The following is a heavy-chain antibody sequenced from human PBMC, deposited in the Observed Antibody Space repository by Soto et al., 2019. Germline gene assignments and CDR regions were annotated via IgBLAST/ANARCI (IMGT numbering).Heavy chain of an antibody. V-gene: IGHV4-30-2*01. CDR1: GGSVNSGGYS. CDR2: IDQSGTT. Sequence: TLSLTCAVSGGSVNSGGYSWSWLRQAPGKGLEWIGYIDQSGTTYSNPSLKSPVTLSVDKSKNQFSLNLSSVTAPDTAVYYCARETRARFDPWGQGTPVTVSS. CDR3: ARETRARFDP. J-gene: IGHJ5*02.